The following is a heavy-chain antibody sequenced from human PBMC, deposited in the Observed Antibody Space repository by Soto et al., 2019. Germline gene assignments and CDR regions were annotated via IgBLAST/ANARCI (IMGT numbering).Heavy chain of an antibody. V-gene: IGHV3-21*01. CDR3: TRDASRDSSARGWFDP. J-gene: IGHJ5*02. CDR1: GFTFRSFT. Sequence: GSLRLSCAASGFTFRSFTVNWVRQAPGKGLEWVSTISSNSAYIYYSDALRGRFTISRDNAKNSLHLQMNSLRAEDTAVYYCTRDASRDSSARGWFDPWGPGTLVTVS. D-gene: IGHD6-13*01. CDR2: ISSNSAYI.